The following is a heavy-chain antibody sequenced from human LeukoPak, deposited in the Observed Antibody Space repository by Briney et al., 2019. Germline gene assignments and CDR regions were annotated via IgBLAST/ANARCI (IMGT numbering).Heavy chain of an antibody. Sequence: PGGSLRLSCSASGFTFSSHWMNWVRQAPGKGLEWVANINKDGSEKNYVDSVKGRFTISRDNAKNSLYLQMNYLRPEDTAVYYCARQDHGPDYWGQGTLVTVSS. D-gene: IGHD1-14*01. J-gene: IGHJ4*02. CDR3: ARQDHGPDY. CDR2: INKDGSEK. CDR1: GFTFSSHW. V-gene: IGHV3-7*01.